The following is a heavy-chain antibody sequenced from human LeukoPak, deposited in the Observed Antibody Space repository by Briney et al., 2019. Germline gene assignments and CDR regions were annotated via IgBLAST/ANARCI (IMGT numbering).Heavy chain of an antibody. CDR3: ARAWYYYDSSGPFFDI. D-gene: IGHD3-22*01. Sequence: SETLSLTCTVSGGSISSYYWSWIRQPPGKGLEWIGYIYYSGSTNYNPSLKSRVTISVDTSKNQFSLKLSSVTAADTAMYYCARAWYYYDSSGPFFDIWGQGTMVTVSS. CDR2: IYYSGST. J-gene: IGHJ3*02. CDR1: GGSISSYY. V-gene: IGHV4-59*01.